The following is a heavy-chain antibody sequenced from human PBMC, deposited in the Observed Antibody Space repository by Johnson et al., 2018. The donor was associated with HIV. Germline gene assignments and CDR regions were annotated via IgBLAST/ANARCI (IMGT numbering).Heavy chain of an antibody. Sequence: QVQLVESGGGLVKPGGSLRLSCTASGFTFSDYYMTWIRQAPGKGLDWVSYISSSGGTKYYADSVKGRFTISRDNAKNSLYLQMNSLRAEDTALYYCARVAAAAGRMTDAFDIWGQGTMVTVSS. V-gene: IGHV3-11*01. D-gene: IGHD6-13*01. CDR1: GFTFSDYY. CDR3: ARVAAAAGRMTDAFDI. J-gene: IGHJ3*02. CDR2: ISSSGGTK.